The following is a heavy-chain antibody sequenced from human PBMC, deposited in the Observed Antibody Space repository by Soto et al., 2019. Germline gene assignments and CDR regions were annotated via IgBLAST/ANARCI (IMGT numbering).Heavy chain of an antibody. V-gene: IGHV1-69*01. Sequence: QVQLVQSGAEVKKPGSSVKVSCKASGGTFSSYAISWVRQAPGQGLEWMGGIIPIFGTANYAQKFQGRVTITADESTSTAYMELSSVRSEDTAVYYCARTGNDFWSGYYDAFDIWGQGTMVTVSS. D-gene: IGHD3-3*01. CDR1: GGTFSSYA. CDR3: ARTGNDFWSGYYDAFDI. CDR2: IIPIFGTA. J-gene: IGHJ3*02.